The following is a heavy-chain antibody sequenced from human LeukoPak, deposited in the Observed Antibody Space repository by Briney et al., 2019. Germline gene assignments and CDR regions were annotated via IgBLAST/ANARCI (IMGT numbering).Heavy chain of an antibody. CDR1: GGSINGYY. CDR2: IYYSGST. D-gene: IGHD3-16*01. V-gene: IGHV4-59*08. Sequence: SETLSLTCTVSGGSINGYYWTWIRQPPGKGREWIGYIYYSGSTNYNPSLKSRVTLSVHTSKNQFSLRLSSVTAADTAMYYCARRRLGDAFDVWGQGTMVTVSS. CDR3: ARRRLGDAFDV. J-gene: IGHJ3*01.